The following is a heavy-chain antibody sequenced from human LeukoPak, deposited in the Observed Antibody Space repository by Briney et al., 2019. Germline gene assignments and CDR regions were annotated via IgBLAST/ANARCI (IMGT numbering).Heavy chain of an antibody. CDR1: GFIVSSNY. V-gene: IGHV3-53*01. J-gene: IGHJ4*02. Sequence: GGSLRLSCAASGFIVSSNYMNWVRQAPGKGLEWVSVIYSGGSTYYADSVKGRFTISRDNSKNTLYLQMNSLRAEDTAVYYCARDNVSGDYGIDYWGQGTLVTVSS. CDR2: IYSGGST. D-gene: IGHD4-17*01. CDR3: ARDNVSGDYGIDY.